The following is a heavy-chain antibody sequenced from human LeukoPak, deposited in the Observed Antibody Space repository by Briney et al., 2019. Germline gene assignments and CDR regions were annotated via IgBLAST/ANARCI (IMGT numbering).Heavy chain of an antibody. CDR1: GGSISSYH. CDR2: IYYTGST. Sequence: SETLSLTCTVSGGSISSYHWSWIRQPPGKGLEWIGHIYYTGSTNYNPSLKSRVTISLDTSKNQFSLKLSSVTAADTAVYYCTSSLGVFIHGGRAVWGKGTTVTVS. D-gene: IGHD3-3*01. V-gene: IGHV4-59*01. J-gene: IGHJ6*04. CDR3: TSSLGVFIHGGRAV.